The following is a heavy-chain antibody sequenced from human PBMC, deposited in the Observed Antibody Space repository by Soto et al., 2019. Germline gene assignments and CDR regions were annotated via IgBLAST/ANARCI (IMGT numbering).Heavy chain of an antibody. V-gene: IGHV3-7*03. CDR1: GFTFSNYW. D-gene: IGHD2-21*02. CDR2: IRQDGGDK. Sequence: EVPLVESGGGLVQPGGSLRLSCVASGFTFSNYWMGWVRQAPGKGLELVANIRQDGGDKRDLDSVKARFTISRDNAQTALYLLPNSLRAGEPAVYYCARICCGGNCYFRSCSCVIWGSGTLVTVSS. CDR3: ARICCGGNCYFRSCSCVI. J-gene: IGHJ2*01.